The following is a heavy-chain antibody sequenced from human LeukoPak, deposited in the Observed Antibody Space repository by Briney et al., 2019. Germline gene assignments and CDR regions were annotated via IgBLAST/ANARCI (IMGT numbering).Heavy chain of an antibody. Sequence: GGSLRLFCAASGFTFSSCEMKWVRQAPGKGLEWISYIRSSTSTIFYADSVTGRFTISRDNAENSLYLEMTSLRAHDTTVYYCARDLGYYDSSAYPPPWGKGHLVTVSS. CDR1: GFTFSSCE. J-gene: IGHJ5*02. D-gene: IGHD3-22*01. CDR3: ARDLGYYDSSAYPPP. V-gene: IGHV3-48*03. CDR2: IRSSTSTI.